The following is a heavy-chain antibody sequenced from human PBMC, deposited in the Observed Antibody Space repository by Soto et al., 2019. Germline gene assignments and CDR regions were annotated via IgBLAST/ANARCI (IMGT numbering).Heavy chain of an antibody. CDR3: ATHAGRYYDFWSGYLIFDY. CDR2: FDPEDGET. D-gene: IGHD3-3*01. V-gene: IGHV1-24*01. Sequence: GASVKVSCKVSGYTLTELSMHWVRQAPGKGLEWMGGFDPEDGETIYAQKFQGRVTMTEDTSTDTAYMELSSLRSEDTAVYYCATHAGRYYDFWSGYLIFDYWGQGTLVTVSS. J-gene: IGHJ4*02. CDR1: GYTLTELS.